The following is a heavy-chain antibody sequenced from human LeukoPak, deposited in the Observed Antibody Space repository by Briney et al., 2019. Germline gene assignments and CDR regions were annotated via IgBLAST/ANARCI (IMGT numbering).Heavy chain of an antibody. Sequence: GGSLSLSCAASGFTFRSYEMNWVRQAPGKGLEWVSYISSSGSTIYNADSVRGRFTISRDNAKNSLYLQMNSLRAEDTAVYYCARVSHDSTGYSFDYWGQGTLVTVSS. J-gene: IGHJ4*02. V-gene: IGHV3-48*03. CDR2: ISSSGSTI. CDR1: GFTFRSYE. D-gene: IGHD3-22*01. CDR3: ARVSHDSTGYSFDY.